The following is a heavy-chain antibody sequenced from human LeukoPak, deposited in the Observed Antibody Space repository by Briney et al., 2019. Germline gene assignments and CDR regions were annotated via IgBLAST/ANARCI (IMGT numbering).Heavy chain of an antibody. CDR1: SGSFSGYY. CDR2: INHSGST. CDR3: ARIGYSSGWYAANFDY. D-gene: IGHD6-19*01. J-gene: IGHJ4*02. V-gene: IGHV4-34*01. Sequence: SETLSLTCAVYSGSFSGYYWSWIRQPPGKGLEWIGEINHSGSTNYNPSLKSRVTISVDTSKNQFSLKLSSVTAADTAVYYCARIGYSSGWYAANFDYWGQGTLVTVSS.